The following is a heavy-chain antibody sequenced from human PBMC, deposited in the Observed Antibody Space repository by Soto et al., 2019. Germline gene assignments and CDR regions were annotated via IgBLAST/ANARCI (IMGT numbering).Heavy chain of an antibody. CDR1: GYTFTSYD. J-gene: IGHJ3*02. D-gene: IGHD2-2*01. CDR2: MNPNSGNT. CDR3: ARGEFVVVPAAMVPPVRAFDI. V-gene: IGHV1-8*01. Sequence: ASVKVSCKASGYTFTSYDINWVRQATGQGLEWMGWMNPNSGNTGYAQKFQGRVTMTRNTSISTAYMELSSLRSEDTAVYYCARGEFVVVPAAMVPPVRAFDIWGQGTMVTVSS.